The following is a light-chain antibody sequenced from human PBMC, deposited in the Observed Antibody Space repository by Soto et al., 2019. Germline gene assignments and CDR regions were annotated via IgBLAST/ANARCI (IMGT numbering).Light chain of an antibody. CDR1: QSVSNN. Sequence: EIVMTQSPATLSVSPGERATLSCRASQSVSNNLAWYQQKPGQAPRLLIHGASTRAPGFPARFSGSGSGTDFTLTISSLQSEDFAVYYCQQYDNWPWTFGQGTKVDIK. CDR2: GAS. V-gene: IGKV3-15*01. CDR3: QQYDNWPWT. J-gene: IGKJ1*01.